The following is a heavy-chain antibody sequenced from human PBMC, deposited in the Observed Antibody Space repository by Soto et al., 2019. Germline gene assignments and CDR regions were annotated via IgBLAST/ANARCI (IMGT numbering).Heavy chain of an antibody. Sequence: SVKVSCKASGGTFSSYAISWVRQAPGQGLEWMGGIIPIFGTANYAQKFQGRVTITADESTGTAYMELSSLRSEDTAVYYCARDAYYYDSSSAYWGQGTLVTVSS. CDR3: ARDAYYYDSSSAY. V-gene: IGHV1-69*13. CDR1: GGTFSSYA. CDR2: IIPIFGTA. D-gene: IGHD3-22*01. J-gene: IGHJ4*02.